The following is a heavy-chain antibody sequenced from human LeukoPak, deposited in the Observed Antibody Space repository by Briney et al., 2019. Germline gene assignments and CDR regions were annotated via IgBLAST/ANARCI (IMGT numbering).Heavy chain of an antibody. CDR2: IYTSGST. Sequence: PSETLSLTCTVSGGSISSGRYYWSWIRQPAGKGLEWIGRIYTSGSTNYNPSLKSRVTISVDTSKNQFSLKLSSETAADTAVYYCARELPIAARPRWFDYWGQGTLVTVSS. V-gene: IGHV4-61*02. CDR1: GGSISSGRYY. CDR3: ARELPIAARPRWFDY. J-gene: IGHJ4*02. D-gene: IGHD6-6*01.